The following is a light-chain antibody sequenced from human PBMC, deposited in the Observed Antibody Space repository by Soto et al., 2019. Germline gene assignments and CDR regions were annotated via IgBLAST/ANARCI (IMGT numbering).Light chain of an antibody. Sequence: DIVVTQTPLSLPVTPGEPASITCRSSQSLLHRNGYNYLDWYLQRPGQSPQLLIYLGSNRASGVPDRFSGSGSGTFFTLTISRVEAEDIGVYYCMQAVQTVPITFGQGTRLEIK. CDR2: LGS. CDR3: MQAVQTVPIT. CDR1: QSLLHRNGYNY. J-gene: IGKJ5*01. V-gene: IGKV2-28*01.